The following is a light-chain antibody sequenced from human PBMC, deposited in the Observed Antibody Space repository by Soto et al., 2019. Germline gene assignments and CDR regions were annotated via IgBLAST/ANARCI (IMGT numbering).Light chain of an antibody. V-gene: IGKV1-5*03. CDR1: QSISSW. CDR3: QQYNSYYT. J-gene: IGKJ2*01. Sequence: DIQMTQSPSTLSASVGDRVTITCRASQSISSWLAWYQQKPGKAPKLLIYKASSLESGVPSRFSGSGSGTEFTLPISSLQPDDFATYYSQQYNSYYTFGQGTKLEIK. CDR2: KAS.